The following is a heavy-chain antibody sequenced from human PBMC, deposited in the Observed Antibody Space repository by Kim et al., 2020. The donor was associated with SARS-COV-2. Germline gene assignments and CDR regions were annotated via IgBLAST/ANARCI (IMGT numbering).Heavy chain of an antibody. CDR3: VKDLVGRYSFEYF. CDR2: INDNGGTT. CDR1: GFTFTDTA. V-gene: IGHV3-64D*06. Sequence: GGSLRLSCSASGFTFTDTAMHWVRQAPGKGLEYVSGINDNGGTTHYSDSAKGRFIISRDDSKNTVFLQMSSLRAEDTAVYHCVKDLVGRYSFEYF. D-gene: IGHD1-26*01. J-gene: IGHJ2*01.